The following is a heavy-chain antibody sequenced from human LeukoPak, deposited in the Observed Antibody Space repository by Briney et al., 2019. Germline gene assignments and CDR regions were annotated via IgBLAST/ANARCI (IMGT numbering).Heavy chain of an antibody. Sequence: GGSLRLSCAASGFTFSTFAMIWVRQPPGKGLEWVSAISGSGTNTYYADSVKGRFTISRDNSKNTLYLQMNSLRAEDTAVYYCAKDLSRHRLREDYDFWPWGQGTLVTVSS. CDR1: GFTFSTFA. J-gene: IGHJ5*02. CDR2: ISGSGTNT. V-gene: IGHV3-23*01. D-gene: IGHD3-3*01. CDR3: AKDLSRHRLREDYDFWP.